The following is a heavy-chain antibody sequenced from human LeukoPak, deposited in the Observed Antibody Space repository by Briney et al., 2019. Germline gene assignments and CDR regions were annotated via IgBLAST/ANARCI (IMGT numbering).Heavy chain of an antibody. D-gene: IGHD3-10*01. CDR1: GFTFSSYG. Sequence: GSLRLSCAASGFTFSSYGMHWVRQAPGKGLEWVAVISYDGSNKYYADSVKGRFTISRDNSKNTLYLQMNSLRAEDTAVYYCANEGYYYGPGHTGDAFDIWGQGTMVTVSS. CDR2: ISYDGSNK. J-gene: IGHJ3*02. CDR3: ANEGYYYGPGHTGDAFDI. V-gene: IGHV3-30*18.